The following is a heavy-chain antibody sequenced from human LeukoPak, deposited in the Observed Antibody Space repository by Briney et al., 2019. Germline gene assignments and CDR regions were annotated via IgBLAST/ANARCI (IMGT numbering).Heavy chain of an antibody. CDR2: ISSSGRTI. J-gene: IGHJ4*02. CDR1: GFTFSDFY. V-gene: IGHV3-11*04. D-gene: IGHD3-3*01. CDR3: ARQGPDYDFWSGSSSPLWGAD. Sequence: GGSLRLSCVASGFTFSDFYMSWIRQAPGKGLEWLSYISSSGRTIYYADSVKGRFTISRDNAKNSLYLQLNSLRADDTATYYCARQGPDYDFWSGSSSPLWGADWGQGTLVSVSS.